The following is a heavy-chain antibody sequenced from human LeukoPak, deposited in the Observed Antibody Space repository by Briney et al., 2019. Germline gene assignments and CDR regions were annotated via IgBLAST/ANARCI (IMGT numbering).Heavy chain of an antibody. CDR2: ISGSGGST. D-gene: IGHD4-23*01. V-gene: IGHV3-23*01. J-gene: IGHJ4*02. CDR1: GFTFSSYA. Sequence: GGSLRLSCAASGFTFSSYAMSWVRQAPGKGLEWVSAISGSGGSTYLADSVKGRFTISRDNSKNTPYLQMNSLRAEDTAVYYCAKDVSPYGGEWDYFDYWGQGTLVTVSS. CDR3: AKDVSPYGGEWDYFDY.